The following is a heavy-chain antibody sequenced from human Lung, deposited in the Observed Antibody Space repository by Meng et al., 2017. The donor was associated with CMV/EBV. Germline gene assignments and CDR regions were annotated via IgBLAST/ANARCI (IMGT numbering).Heavy chain of an antibody. V-gene: IGHV4-31*03. CDR1: GGSISSGGYY. J-gene: IGHJ5*02. D-gene: IGHD3-10*01. CDR3: ARASYGSGSPLGESWFDP. CDR2: IHSSGST. Sequence: QGRLQDACPGLVKPSQTLSLTCTVSGGSISSGGYYWSWIRQHPGKGLEWIGYIHSSGSTYYNPSLRSRLTISVDTSKNQFSLKLSSVTAADTAVYYCARASYGSGSPLGESWFDPWGQGTLVT.